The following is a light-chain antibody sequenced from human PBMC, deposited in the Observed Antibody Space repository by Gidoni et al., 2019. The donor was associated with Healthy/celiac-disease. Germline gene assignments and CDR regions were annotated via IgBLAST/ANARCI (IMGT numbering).Light chain of an antibody. V-gene: IGKV3-20*01. CDR2: GAS. CDR3: QQYGSSSCS. CDR1: QSDSSSY. J-gene: IGKJ2*04. Sequence: EIVLTQSPGTLSLSPGERATLSCRASQSDSSSYLAWYQQKPGQAPRLLIYGASSRATGIPDRFSGSGSGTDFTLTISRLEPEDFAVYYCQQYGSSSCSFGQGTKLEIK.